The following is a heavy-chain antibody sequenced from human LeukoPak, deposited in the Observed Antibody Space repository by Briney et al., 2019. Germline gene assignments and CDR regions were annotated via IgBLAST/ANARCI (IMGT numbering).Heavy chain of an antibody. J-gene: IGHJ4*02. CDR2: IKQDGSEK. V-gene: IGHV3-7*01. D-gene: IGHD5-18*01. CDR1: GFTFSSYW. Sequence: GGSLRLSCAASGFTFSSYWMSWVRQAPGKGLDWVANIKQDGSEKYYVDSVKGRFTISRDNAKNSLYLQMNSLRAEDTAVYYCARRSSKGQLWLREYYFDYWGQGTLVTVSS. CDR3: ARRSSKGQLWLREYYFDY.